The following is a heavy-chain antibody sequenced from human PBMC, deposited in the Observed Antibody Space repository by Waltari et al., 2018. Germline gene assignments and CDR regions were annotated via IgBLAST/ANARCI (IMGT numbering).Heavy chain of an antibody. V-gene: IGHV1-2*04. CDR2: INPNSGGT. CDR1: GYTFTGYY. D-gene: IGHD6-19*01. Sequence: QVQLVQSGAEVKKPGASVKVSCKASGYTFTGYYMHWVRQAPGQGLEWMGWINPNSGGTNYAQKCQGWVTMTRDTSISTAYMELSRLRSDDTAVYYCARDLGIAVAGVEYYGMDVWGQGTTVTVSS. J-gene: IGHJ6*02. CDR3: ARDLGIAVAGVEYYGMDV.